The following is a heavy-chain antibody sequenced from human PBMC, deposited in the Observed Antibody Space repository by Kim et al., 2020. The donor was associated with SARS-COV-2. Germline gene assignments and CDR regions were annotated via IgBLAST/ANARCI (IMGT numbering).Heavy chain of an antibody. Sequence: NPSPKRRVTISVDTSKNQFSLKLSSVTAADTAVYYCARGTASIVGAAIDYWGQGTLVTVSS. CDR3: ARGTASIVGAAIDY. V-gene: IGHV4-34*01. J-gene: IGHJ4*02. D-gene: IGHD1-26*01.